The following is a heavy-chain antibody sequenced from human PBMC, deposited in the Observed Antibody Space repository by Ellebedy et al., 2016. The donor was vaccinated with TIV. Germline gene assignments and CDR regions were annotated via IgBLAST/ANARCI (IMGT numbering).Heavy chain of an antibody. V-gene: IGHV3-23*01. J-gene: IGHJ5*02. D-gene: IGHD3-10*01. CDR1: GLTFRNAW. CDR3: AKNKWLDYYYSGISS. Sequence: GESLKISXTASGLTFRNAWVSWVRQAPGKGLEWVSTMTGSGDATYYAESVRGRFTMSRDNSNNMLYLQMNNLRDEDTAFYYCAKNKWLDYYYSGISSWGQGTLVTVSS. CDR2: MTGSGDAT.